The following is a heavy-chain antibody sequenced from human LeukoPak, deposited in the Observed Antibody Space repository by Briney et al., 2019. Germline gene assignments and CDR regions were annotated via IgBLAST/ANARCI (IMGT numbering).Heavy chain of an antibody. CDR3: ARGQIKNRSLVPAVSDWYFDL. Sequence: PSETLSLTCAVYGGSFSGYYWSWIRQPPGKGLEWIGEINHSGSTNYNPSLKSRVTISVDTSKNQFSLKRSSVTAADTAVYYCARGQIKNRSLVPAVSDWYFDLWGRGTLVTVSS. V-gene: IGHV4-34*01. D-gene: IGHD2-2*01. J-gene: IGHJ2*01. CDR2: INHSGST. CDR1: GGSFSGYY.